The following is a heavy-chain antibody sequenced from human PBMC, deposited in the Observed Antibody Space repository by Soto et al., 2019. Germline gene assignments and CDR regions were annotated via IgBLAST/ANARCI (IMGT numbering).Heavy chain of an antibody. J-gene: IGHJ4*02. Sequence: EVQLVESGGGLVQPGGSLRLSCAASGFTFSSNWMHWVRQAPGKGLVWVSRINSDGISTYYADSVKGRFTISRDNAKNTLYLLRNSLRVEDTAVYYCARVGSDLDYWSQGTIVTVSS. CDR3: ARVGSDLDY. CDR1: GFTFSSNW. CDR2: INSDGIST. V-gene: IGHV3-74*01.